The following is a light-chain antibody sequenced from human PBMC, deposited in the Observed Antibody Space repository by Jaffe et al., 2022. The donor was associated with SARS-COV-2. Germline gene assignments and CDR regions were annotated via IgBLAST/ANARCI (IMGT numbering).Light chain of an antibody. Sequence: EIVVTQSPGTLSLSPGERATLSCRASQSVSSYLAWYQHKPGQAPRLLIYGASSRATGIPDRFSGSGSGTDFTLTISRLEPEDFAVFYCQQYGSSPRTFGQGTKVEIK. CDR1: QSVSSY. V-gene: IGKV3-20*01. J-gene: IGKJ1*01. CDR3: QQYGSSPRT. CDR2: GAS.